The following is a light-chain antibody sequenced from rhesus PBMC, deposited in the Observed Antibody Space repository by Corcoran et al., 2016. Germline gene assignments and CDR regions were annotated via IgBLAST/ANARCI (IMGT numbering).Light chain of an antibody. V-gene: IGKV1-22*01. CDR2: KAS. Sequence: DIQMTQSPSSLSASVGDTVTITCRASQSISSWLAWYQQKPGKAPKLLIDKASSLESGDPSRFSGSGSGPDFPLTISSLPSEDVANYYCQQYNSSPYSFGQGAKVDIE. CDR1: QSISSW. J-gene: IGKJ2*01. CDR3: QQYNSSPYS.